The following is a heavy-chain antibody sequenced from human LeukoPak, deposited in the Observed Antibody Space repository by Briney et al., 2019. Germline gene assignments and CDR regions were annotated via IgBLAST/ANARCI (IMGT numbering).Heavy chain of an antibody. J-gene: IGHJ4*02. V-gene: IGHV1-46*01. CDR2: INPSGGST. Sequence: ASVKVSCKASGYTFTSYYMHWVRQAPGQGLEWMGIINPSGGSTSYAQKFQGGVTMTRDTSTSTVYMELSSLRSEDTAVYYCARDSGNSLAEGYFDYWGQGTLVTVSS. CDR3: ARDSGNSLAEGYFDY. CDR1: GYTFTSYY.